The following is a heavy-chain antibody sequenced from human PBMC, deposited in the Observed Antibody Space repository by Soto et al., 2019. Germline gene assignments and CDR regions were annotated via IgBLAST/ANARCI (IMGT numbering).Heavy chain of an antibody. CDR1: GGSVSSTSYY. J-gene: IGHJ4*02. D-gene: IGHD6-19*01. CDR3: ARSVGIRNSIGQRYYFDY. CDR2: IYYSGST. V-gene: IGHV4-39*02. Sequence: QLQLQESGPGLVKPSETLSLTCTVSGGSVSSTSYYWGWIRQPPGKGLEWIGSIYYSGSTYYNPSHRSRVTISVDTSKNHFSLALSSVTAPDTAVYYCARSVGIRNSIGQRYYFDYWGQGTLVSVSS.